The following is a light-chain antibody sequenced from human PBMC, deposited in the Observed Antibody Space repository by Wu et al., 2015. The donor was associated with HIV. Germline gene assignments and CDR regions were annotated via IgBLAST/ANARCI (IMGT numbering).Light chain of an antibody. Sequence: EIVLTQSPGTLSLSPGDRATLSCRASQSVTSNYLAWYQQKPGQAPRLLIHGASSRATGIPDRFSGSGSGTDFRLTISRLEPEDFAVYYCQQYGSSILTFGGGPRWRSN. V-gene: IGKV3-20*01. J-gene: IGKJ4*01. CDR2: GAS. CDR1: QSVTSNY. CDR3: QQYGSSILT.